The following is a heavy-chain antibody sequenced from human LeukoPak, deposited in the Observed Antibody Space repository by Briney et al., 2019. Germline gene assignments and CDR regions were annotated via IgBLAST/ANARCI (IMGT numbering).Heavy chain of an antibody. CDR1: GFTFSSYA. CDR2: VTGAGTTT. V-gene: IGHV3-23*01. D-gene: IGHD2-2*02. Sequence: AGGSLRLSCAASGFTFSSYAMSWVRQAPGKGLEWVSAVTGAGTTTYYADSVKGRFTVSRDNSKNTLYLQMNSLRVEDTAVYYCANVLVGYCSSNSCYRNFDSWGQGTLVTVSS. CDR3: ANVLVGYCSSNSCYRNFDS. J-gene: IGHJ5*01.